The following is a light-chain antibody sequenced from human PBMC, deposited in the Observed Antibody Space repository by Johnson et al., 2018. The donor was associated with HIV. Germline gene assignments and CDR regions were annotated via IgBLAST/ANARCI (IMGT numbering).Light chain of an antibody. CDR1: SSDMGNYA. V-gene: IGLV1-51*02. Sequence: QSVLTQPPSVSAAPGQKVTISCSGSSSDMGNYAVSWYQQLPGTAPKLLIYENNKRPSGIPDRFSGSKSGTSATLGITGLQTGDEADYYCGTWDSGLSAGGVFGTGTKVTVL. J-gene: IGLJ1*01. CDR2: ENN. CDR3: GTWDSGLSAGGV.